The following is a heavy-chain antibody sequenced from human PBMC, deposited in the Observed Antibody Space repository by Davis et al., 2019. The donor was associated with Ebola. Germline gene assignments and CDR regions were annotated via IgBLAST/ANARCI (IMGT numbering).Heavy chain of an antibody. D-gene: IGHD2-15*01. CDR3: AGEVAATSNFDY. CDR2: ISSSSSYI. V-gene: IGHV3-21*01. J-gene: IGHJ4*02. CDR1: GFTFSSYS. Sequence: PGGSLRLSCAASGFTFSSYSMNWVRQAPGKGLEWVSSISSSSSYIYYADSVKGRFTISRDNAKNSLYLQMNSLRAEDTAVYYCAGEVAATSNFDYWGQGILVTVSS.